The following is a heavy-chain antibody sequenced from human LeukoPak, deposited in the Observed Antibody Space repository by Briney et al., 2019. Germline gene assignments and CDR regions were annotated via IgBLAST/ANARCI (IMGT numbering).Heavy chain of an antibody. CDR1: GFIVRSNH. D-gene: IGHD6-19*01. CDR3: ARVYSSGWYSNYYYYMDV. CDR2: TYSGYTT. V-gene: IGHV3-66*01. J-gene: IGHJ6*03. Sequence: PGGSLRLSCAAFGFIVRSNHINWVRQAPGKGLEWVSITYSGYTTYYADSVKGRFIISRDDSKNTLSLQMNSLRAEDTAVYYCARVYSSGWYSNYYYYMDVWGKGTTVTISS.